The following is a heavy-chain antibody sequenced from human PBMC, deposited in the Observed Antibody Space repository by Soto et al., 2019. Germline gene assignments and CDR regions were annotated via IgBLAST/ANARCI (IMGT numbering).Heavy chain of an antibody. CDR1: GYTFTGYY. V-gene: IGHV1-2*02. J-gene: IGHJ6*02. CDR2: INPNSGGT. D-gene: IGHD2-2*02. Sequence: ASVKVSCKASGYTFTGYYMHWERQAPGQGLECMGWINPNSGGTNYAQKFQGRVTMTRDTSISTAYMELSRLRSDDTAVYYCARGRGYCSSTSCYTTDYYYGMDVWGQVTTVTVSS. CDR3: ARGRGYCSSTSCYTTDYYYGMDV.